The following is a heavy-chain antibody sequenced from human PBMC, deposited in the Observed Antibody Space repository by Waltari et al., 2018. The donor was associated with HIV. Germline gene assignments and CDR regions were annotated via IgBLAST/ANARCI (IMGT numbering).Heavy chain of an antibody. V-gene: IGHV3-33*07. Sequence: QVQLVESGGSVVQPGKSLRLSCAASGFTFRNYGMYWVREALGRGLDWVAFIWYNGSNEYYADSVRDRFIIARDNSKNMLYLKMNSLRAEDTAVYFCARRYDVLTGPYYAMDVWGQGTTVTVS. CDR2: IWYNGSNE. CDR3: ARRYDVLTGPYYAMDV. J-gene: IGHJ6*02. D-gene: IGHD3-9*01. CDR1: GFTFRNYG.